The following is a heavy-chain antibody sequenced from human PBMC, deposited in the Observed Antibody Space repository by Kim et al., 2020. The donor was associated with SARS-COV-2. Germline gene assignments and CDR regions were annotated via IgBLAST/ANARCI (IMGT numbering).Heavy chain of an antibody. CDR3: ARSGRGILSWFGYYGMDV. CDR1: GFTFSSYA. V-gene: IGHV3-30*04. CDR2: ISYDGSNK. Sequence: GGSLRLSCAASGFTFSSYAMHWVRQAPGKGLEWVAVISYDGSNKYYADSVKGRFTISRDNSKNTLYLQMNSLRAEDTAVYYCARSGRGILSWFGYYGMDVWGQGTTVTVSS. D-gene: IGHD3-10*01. J-gene: IGHJ6*02.